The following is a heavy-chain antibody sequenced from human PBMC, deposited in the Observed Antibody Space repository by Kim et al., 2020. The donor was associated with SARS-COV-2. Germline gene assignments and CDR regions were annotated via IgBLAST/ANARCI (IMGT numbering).Heavy chain of an antibody. Sequence: GGSLRLSCAASGFTFSSYAMSWVRQAPGKGLEWVSVIYSGGSSTYYADSVKGRFTISRDNSKNTLYLQMNSLRAEDTAVYYCAKSGSGWYNNWFDPWGQGTLVTVSS. CDR3: AKSGSGWYNNWFDP. CDR1: GFTFSSYA. V-gene: IGHV3-23*03. D-gene: IGHD6-19*01. J-gene: IGHJ5*02. CDR2: IYSGGSST.